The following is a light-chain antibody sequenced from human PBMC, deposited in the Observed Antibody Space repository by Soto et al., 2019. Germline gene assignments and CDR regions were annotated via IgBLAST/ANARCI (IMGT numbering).Light chain of an antibody. CDR1: QAISSW. J-gene: IGKJ4*01. CDR2: KAS. Sequence: LGARATITCRASQAISSWLAWYQQKPGKAPKLLIYKASSLESGVPSRFSGSGSATEFTLTIISLQPDDFATYYCQQNNTTPLTFGGGTKVDIK. V-gene: IGKV1-5*03. CDR3: QQNNTTPLT.